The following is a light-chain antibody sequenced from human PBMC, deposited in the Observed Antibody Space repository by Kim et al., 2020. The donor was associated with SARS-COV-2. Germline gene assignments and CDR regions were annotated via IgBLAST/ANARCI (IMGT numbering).Light chain of an antibody. J-gene: IGLJ2*01. CDR1: SSNIGNNY. V-gene: IGLV1-51*01. CDR2: DNN. Sequence: QSVLTQPPSVSAAPGQRVTISCSGSSSNIGNNYVSWYQQLPGTAPKLLIYDNNNRPSGIPDRFSGSKSGTSATLGIAGLQTGDEGDYYCATWDSSLSVGVFGGGTQLTVL. CDR3: ATWDSSLSVGV.